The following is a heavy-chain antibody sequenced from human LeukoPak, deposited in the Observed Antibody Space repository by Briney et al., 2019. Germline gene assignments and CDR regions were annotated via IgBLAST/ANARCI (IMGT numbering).Heavy chain of an antibody. J-gene: IGHJ4*02. CDR1: GYTFTSYG. D-gene: IGHD6-19*01. CDR3: ARLSGGWGYFDY. CDR2: ISAYSGGT. V-gene: IGHV1-18*01. Sequence: ASVKVSCKTSGYTFTSYGISWVRQAPGQGLEWMGWISAYSGGTNNAQKFQARVTMTTDTSTSTAYMELRSLRSDDTAVYYCARLSGGWGYFDYWGQGTLVTVSS.